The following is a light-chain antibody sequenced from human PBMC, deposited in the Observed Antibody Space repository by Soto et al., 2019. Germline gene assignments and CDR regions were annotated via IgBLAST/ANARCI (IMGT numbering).Light chain of an antibody. V-gene: IGKV3-11*01. CDR2: DAS. CDR1: QSVSSY. Sequence: EIVLTQSPATLSLSPGERATLSCRASQSVSSYLAWYQQRPGQPPRILIYDASFRATGIPERFSGSGSGTDFTLSISSLQPDDFATYYCQQYNSYSGTFGQGTKVDIK. CDR3: QQYNSYSGT. J-gene: IGKJ1*01.